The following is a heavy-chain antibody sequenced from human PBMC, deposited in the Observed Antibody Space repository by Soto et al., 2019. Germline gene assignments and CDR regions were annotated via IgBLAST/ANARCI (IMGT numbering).Heavy chain of an antibody. CDR3: TTVYMTTVVTPFYYYGMDV. V-gene: IGHV3-15*07. CDR1: GFTFSNAW. D-gene: IGHD4-17*01. J-gene: IGHJ6*02. Sequence: GGSLRLSCAASGFTFSNAWMNWVRQAPGKGLEWVGRIKSKNDGGTTDYAAPVKGRFTIPRDDSKNTPYLQMNSLKTAHTAVYYCTTVYMTTVVTPFYYYGMDVWGQGTTVTVSS. CDR2: IKSKNDGGTT.